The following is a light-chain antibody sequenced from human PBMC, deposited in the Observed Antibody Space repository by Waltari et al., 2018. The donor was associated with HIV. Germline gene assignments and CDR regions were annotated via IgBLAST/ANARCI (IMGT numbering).Light chain of an antibody. V-gene: IGLV3-21*02. CDR3: QVWDSSSDHFV. Sequence: SYVLTHPPSVSVAPGQTATISWGGNHIGRNNLHWYQQKAGQAPVLVVYDDSDRPSGITERFSGSNSGNTANLTIGRVEDGDEADYYCQVWDSSSDHFVFGTGTKVTVL. J-gene: IGLJ1*01. CDR2: DDS. CDR1: HIGRNN.